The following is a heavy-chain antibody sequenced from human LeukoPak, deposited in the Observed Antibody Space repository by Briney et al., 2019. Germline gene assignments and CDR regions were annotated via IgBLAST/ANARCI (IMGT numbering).Heavy chain of an antibody. D-gene: IGHD6-13*01. CDR3: ARTAYSSRGAFDI. CDR1: GGSISSGGYY. Sequence: SETLSLTCTVSGGSISSGGYYWSWIRQHPGKGLEWIGSIYYSGSTNYNPSLQGRVTISLDTSRNQFSLKLSSVTAADTAVYYCARTAYSSRGAFDIWGQGTMVTVSS. CDR2: IYYSGST. V-gene: IGHV4-31*03. J-gene: IGHJ3*02.